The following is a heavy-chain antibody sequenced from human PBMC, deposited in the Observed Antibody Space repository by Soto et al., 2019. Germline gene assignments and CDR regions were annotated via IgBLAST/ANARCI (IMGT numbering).Heavy chain of an antibody. CDR2: INANNGGA. CDR1: GYTFTAYH. V-gene: IGHV1-2*02. Sequence: ASVKVSCKPSGYTFTAYHIHCVRQAPGQGLEFMGWINANNGGAGSAQQFQGRVTVTRDTSISTVYMELSNLRSDDTAVYYCAREGGSDSLAPKNIWFDTWCQGTRVTVSS. CDR3: AREGGSDSLAPKNIWFDT. J-gene: IGHJ5*02. D-gene: IGHD6-25*01.